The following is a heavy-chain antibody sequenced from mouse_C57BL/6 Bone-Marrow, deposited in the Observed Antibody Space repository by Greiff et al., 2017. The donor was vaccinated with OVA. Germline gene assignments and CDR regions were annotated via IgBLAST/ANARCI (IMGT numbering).Heavy chain of an antibody. CDR2: IYPRSGNT. J-gene: IGHJ1*03. D-gene: IGHD2-2*01. CDR3: ARAGFYWYFDV. Sequence: VKVVESGAELARPGASVKLSCKASGYTFTSYGISWVKQRTGQGLEWIGEIYPRSGNTYYNEKFKGKATLTADKSSSTAYMELRSLTSEDSAVYFCARAGFYWYFDVWGTGTTVTVSS. V-gene: IGHV1-81*01. CDR1: GYTFTSYG.